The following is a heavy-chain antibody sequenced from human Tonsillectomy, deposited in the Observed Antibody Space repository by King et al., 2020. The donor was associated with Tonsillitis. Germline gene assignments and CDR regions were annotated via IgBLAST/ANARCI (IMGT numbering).Heavy chain of an antibody. CDR2: IYPGDSDS. Sequence: VQLVESGAEVKKPGESVKISCKGSGYSFTTYWIAWVRQMPGKGLEWLGIIYPGDSDSRNNPSFQGQVTISADQSISTAYLQWNSLKASDIAMYYCATPFSGTYYDGLGYWGQGTLVTVSS. D-gene: IGHD1-26*01. J-gene: IGHJ4*02. V-gene: IGHV5-51*01. CDR1: GYSFTTYW. CDR3: ATPFSGTYYDGLGY.